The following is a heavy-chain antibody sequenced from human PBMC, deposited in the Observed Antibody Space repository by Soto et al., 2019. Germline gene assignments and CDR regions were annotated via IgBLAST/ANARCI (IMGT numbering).Heavy chain of an antibody. CDR2: IIPILGIA. D-gene: IGHD5-12*01. J-gene: IGHJ3*02. CDR1: GGTFSSYT. CDR3: ARDDSGYDYVAFDI. V-gene: IGHV1-69*04. Sequence: VASVKVSCKASGGTFSSYTISWVRQAPGQGLEWMGRIIPILGIANYAQKFQGRVTITADKSTSTAYMELSSLRSEDTAVYYCARDDSGYDYVAFDIWGQGTMVTVSS.